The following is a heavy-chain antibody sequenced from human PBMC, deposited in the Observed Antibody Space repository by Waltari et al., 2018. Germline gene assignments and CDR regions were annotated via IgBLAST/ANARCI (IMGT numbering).Heavy chain of an antibody. CDR1: GGSISSYY. CDR3: ARRSDYYGMDV. V-gene: IGHV4-59*01. J-gene: IGHJ6*02. Sequence: QVQLQESGPGLVKPSETLSLTCTVPGGSISSYYWSWIRQPPGKGLEWIGYIYYSGSTNYNPSLKSRVTISVDTSKNQFSLKLSSVTAADTAVYYCARRSDYYGMDVWGQGTTVTVSS. CDR2: IYYSGST.